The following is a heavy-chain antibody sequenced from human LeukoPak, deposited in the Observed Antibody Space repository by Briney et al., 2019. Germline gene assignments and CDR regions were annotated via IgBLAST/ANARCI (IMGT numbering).Heavy chain of an antibody. CDR2: ISWNSGSI. D-gene: IGHD1-26*01. Sequence: GGSLRLSRAASGFTFDDYAMHWVRQAPGKGLEWVSGISWNSGSIGYADSVKGRFTISRDNAKNSLYLQMNSLRAEDTALYYCTKDAGWELLEHFDYWGQGTLVTVSS. J-gene: IGHJ4*02. CDR1: GFTFDDYA. V-gene: IGHV3-9*01. CDR3: TKDAGWELLEHFDY.